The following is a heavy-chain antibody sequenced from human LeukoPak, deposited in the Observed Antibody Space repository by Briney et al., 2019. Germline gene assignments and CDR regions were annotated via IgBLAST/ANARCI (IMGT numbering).Heavy chain of an antibody. D-gene: IGHD3-3*01. J-gene: IGHJ4*02. CDR2: INHSGST. Sequence: SETLSLTCAVYGGSFSGYYWGWIRQPPGKGLEWIGEINHSGSTNYNPSLKSRVTISVDTSKNQFSLKLSSVTAADTAIYYCQSRFLEWLLDYWGQGTLVTVSS. CDR3: QSRFLEWLLDY. V-gene: IGHV4-34*01. CDR1: GGSFSGYY.